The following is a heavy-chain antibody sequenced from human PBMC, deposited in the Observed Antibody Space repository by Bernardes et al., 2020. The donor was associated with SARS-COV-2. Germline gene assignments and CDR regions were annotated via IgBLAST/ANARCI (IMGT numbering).Heavy chain of an antibody. CDR3: VRTLRGNGFDI. Sequence: GGSLRLSCSGSGFTFSDYTIHWVRQAPGKGLEYVSAIVNDGGAKYYADSMKGRLIITRDNSKRMVHLQMSSLRAEDTAVYHCVRTLRGNGFDIWGQETMVTVSS. J-gene: IGHJ3*02. D-gene: IGHD3-16*01. CDR2: IVNDGGAK. V-gene: IGHV3-64D*06. CDR1: GFTFSDYT.